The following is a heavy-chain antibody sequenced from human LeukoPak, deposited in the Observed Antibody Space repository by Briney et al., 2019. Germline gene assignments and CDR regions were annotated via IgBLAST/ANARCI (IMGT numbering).Heavy chain of an antibody. CDR1: GGSISSSSYY. Sequence: SETLSLTCIVPGGSISSSSYYWAWIRQSPGKGLEWIGTFSSGGSAYYNPSLTSRVSISKDTSDNQFSLRLYSVTAADTAVYYCARKQTGTMYDVWGQGTQITVSS. D-gene: IGHD1-7*01. CDR2: FSSGGSA. CDR3: ARKQTGTMYDV. J-gene: IGHJ4*02. V-gene: IGHV4-39*07.